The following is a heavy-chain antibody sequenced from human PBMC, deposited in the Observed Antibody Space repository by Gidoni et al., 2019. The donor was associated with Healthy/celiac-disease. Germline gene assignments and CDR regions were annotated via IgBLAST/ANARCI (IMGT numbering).Heavy chain of an antibody. Sequence: QVQLVQSGAEVKKPGSSVKVSCKASGGTFSRYAISWVRQAPGQGLEWMGGIIPIFGTANYAQKFQGRVTITADESTSTAYMELSSLRSEDTAVYYCARASLEGPYSSGWYARYFDLWGRGTLVTVSS. CDR2: IIPIFGTA. J-gene: IGHJ2*01. CDR3: ARASLEGPYSSGWYARYFDL. D-gene: IGHD6-19*01. V-gene: IGHV1-69*01. CDR1: GGTFSRYA.